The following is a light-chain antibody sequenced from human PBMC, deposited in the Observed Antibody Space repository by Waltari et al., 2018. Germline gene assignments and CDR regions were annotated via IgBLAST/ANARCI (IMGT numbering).Light chain of an antibody. V-gene: IGKV3-20*01. J-gene: IGKJ1*01. CDR2: GAS. CDR3: QKYDRLPAT. CDR1: QSVSRF. Sequence: SCCASQSVSRFLAWYQQKPCQAPRLLIYGASTRATGIPDRFSGSGSGTDFSLTISRLEPEDFALYYCQKYDRLPATFGQGTKVEIK.